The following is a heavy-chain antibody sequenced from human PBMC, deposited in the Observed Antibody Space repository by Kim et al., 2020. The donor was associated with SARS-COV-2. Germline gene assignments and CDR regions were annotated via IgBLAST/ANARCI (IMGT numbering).Heavy chain of an antibody. J-gene: IGHJ4*02. Sequence: AQKFQGRVTMTRHTSTSTVYMGLSSLRSEDTAVYYCARDLFGGSYRYIDYWGQGTLVTVSS. V-gene: IGHV1-46*01. D-gene: IGHD1-26*01. CDR3: ARDLFGGSYRYIDY.